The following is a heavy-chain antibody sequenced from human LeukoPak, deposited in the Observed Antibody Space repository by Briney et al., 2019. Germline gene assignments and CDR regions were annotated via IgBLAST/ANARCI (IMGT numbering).Heavy chain of an antibody. V-gene: IGHV3-74*01. CDR1: GFTFSSHY. J-gene: IGHJ4*02. D-gene: IGHD2-21*02. CDR3: ARAAYCGDNCHHHFDN. CDR2: INTDGSTT. Sequence: GGSLRLSCAASGFTFSSHYMHWVRQAPGKGLEWVSRINTDGSTTTSADSVKGRFTISRDNAKNTLYLQMNSLSAEDTAVYYCARAAYCGDNCHHHFDNWGQGTLVTVSS.